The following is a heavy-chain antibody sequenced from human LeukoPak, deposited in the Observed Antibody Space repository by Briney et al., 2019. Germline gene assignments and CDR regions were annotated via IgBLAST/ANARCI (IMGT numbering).Heavy chain of an antibody. D-gene: IGHD6-19*01. CDR3: ARQYSSGPIDY. Sequence: GSLRLSCAASGFTFSDYAMTWVRQPPGKGLEWIAYIHYSGSTNYNPSLKSRVTISVDTSKNQFSLKLSSVTAADTAVYYCARQYSSGPIDYWGQGTLVTVSS. CDR1: GFTFSDYA. V-gene: IGHV4-59*08. J-gene: IGHJ4*02. CDR2: IHYSGST.